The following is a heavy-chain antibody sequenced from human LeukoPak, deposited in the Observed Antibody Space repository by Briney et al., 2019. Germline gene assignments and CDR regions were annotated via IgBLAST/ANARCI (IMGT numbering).Heavy chain of an antibody. J-gene: IGHJ4*02. CDR3: ARDRDWYTFDY. D-gene: IGHD2-21*01. Sequence: GGSLRLSCAASGFTFSSYWMDWVRQAPGKGLEWVANIKQDGSEKYYVDSVKGRFPISRDNAKNSLYLQMNSLRADDTAVYYCARDRDWYTFDYWGQGALVTVSS. CDR1: GFTFSSYW. CDR2: IKQDGSEK. V-gene: IGHV3-7*01.